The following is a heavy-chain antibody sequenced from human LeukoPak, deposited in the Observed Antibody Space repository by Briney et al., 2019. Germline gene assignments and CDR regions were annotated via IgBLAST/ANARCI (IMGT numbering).Heavy chain of an antibody. V-gene: IGHV1-18*01. D-gene: IGHD3-22*01. J-gene: IGHJ4*02. CDR3: ARGSEGDSSGHYGLGY. CDR2: ISAYNGNT. Sequence: ASVKVSCKASGYTFTSYGISWVRQAPGQGLEWMGWISAYNGNTNYAQKLQGRVTMTTDTSTSTAYMELRSLRSDDTAVYYCARGSEGDSSGHYGLGYWGQGTLVTVSP. CDR1: GYTFTSYG.